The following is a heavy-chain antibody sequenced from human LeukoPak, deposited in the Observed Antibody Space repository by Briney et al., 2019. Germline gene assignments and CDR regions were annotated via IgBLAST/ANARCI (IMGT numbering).Heavy chain of an antibody. CDR1: GFTFSSYS. CDR2: ISSSSSYI. Sequence: GGSLRLSCAASGFTFSSYSMNWVRQAPGKGLEWVSSISSSSSYIYYADSVKGRFTISRDNAKNSLYLQMNSLRAEDTAVYYCARVSVTGYAFDIWGQGTMVTVSS. J-gene: IGHJ3*02. V-gene: IGHV3-21*01. D-gene: IGHD3-16*01. CDR3: ARVSVTGYAFDI.